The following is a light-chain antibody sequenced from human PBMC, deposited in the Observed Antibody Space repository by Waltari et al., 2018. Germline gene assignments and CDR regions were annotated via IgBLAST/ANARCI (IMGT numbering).Light chain of an antibody. CDR2: DAS. CDR3: QQRNNWPTT. CDR1: QSVSSS. V-gene: IGKV3-11*01. Sequence: ELVLTQSPATLSLSPGARPILSCRASQSVSSSLAWYQQKPSQAPTLLIFDASNRATGSPARFSGSGSGTDFTLTISSLEPEDLAVYYCQQRNNWPTTFGGGTKVEIK. J-gene: IGKJ4*01.